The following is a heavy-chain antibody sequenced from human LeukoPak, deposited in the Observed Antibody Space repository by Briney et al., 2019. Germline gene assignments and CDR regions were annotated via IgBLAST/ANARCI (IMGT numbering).Heavy chain of an antibody. CDR2: IDPSDSYT. CDR3: ARRGCSGGSCYSVGLDY. V-gene: IGHV5-10-1*01. J-gene: IGHJ4*02. D-gene: IGHD2-15*01. Sequence: GESLKISYKGSGYSFTSYWISWVRQMPGKGLEWMGRIDPSDSYTNYSPSFQGHVTISADKSISTAYLQWSSLKASDTAMYYCARRGCSGGSCYSVGLDYWGQGTLVTVSS. CDR1: GYSFTSYW.